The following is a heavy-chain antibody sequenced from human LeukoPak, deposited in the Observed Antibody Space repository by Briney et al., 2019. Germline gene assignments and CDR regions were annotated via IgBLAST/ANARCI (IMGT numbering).Heavy chain of an antibody. CDR1: GFTFSSYE. J-gene: IGHJ4*02. Sequence: GGSLRLSCAASGFTFSSYEMNWVRQAPGKGLEWVSYISSSSSNIYYADSVKGRFTISRDNAKNSLYLQMNSLRAEDTAVYYCVREPPHYCSCGSCFSVCDYWGERT. CDR2: ISSSSSNI. CDR3: VREPPHYCSCGSCFSVCDY. D-gene: IGHD2-15*01. V-gene: IGHV3-48*03.